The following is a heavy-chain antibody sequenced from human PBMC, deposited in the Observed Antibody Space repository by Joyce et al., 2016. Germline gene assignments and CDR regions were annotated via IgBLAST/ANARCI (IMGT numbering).Heavy chain of an antibody. D-gene: IGHD4-11*01. CDR3: ARDFGNYVNYFNY. Sequence: QMQLEQSGAEVKKPGSSVKVSCKASGDIFSSYLFSWVRQAPGQGLEWMGGIIPRVGTTRYAQKFQGRFTITADDSTRTVYMDLSSLRSDDTAVYYCARDFGNYVNYFNYWGQGTLVTVSS. CDR1: GDIFSSYL. V-gene: IGHV1-69*01. J-gene: IGHJ4*02. CDR2: IIPRVGTT.